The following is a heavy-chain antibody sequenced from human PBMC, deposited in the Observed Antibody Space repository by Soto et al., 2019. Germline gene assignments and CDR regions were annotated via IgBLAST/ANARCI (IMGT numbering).Heavy chain of an antibody. D-gene: IGHD4-17*01. J-gene: IGHJ4*02. CDR1: GFTFSSYG. V-gene: IGHV3-30*18. Sequence: GGSLRLSCAASGFTFSSYGMHWVRQAPGKGLEWVAVISYDGSNKYYADSVKGRFTISRDNSKNTLYLQMNSLRAEDTAVYYCAKDGKETVSYFDFDYWGQGTLVTVSS. CDR2: ISYDGSNK. CDR3: AKDGKETVSYFDFDY.